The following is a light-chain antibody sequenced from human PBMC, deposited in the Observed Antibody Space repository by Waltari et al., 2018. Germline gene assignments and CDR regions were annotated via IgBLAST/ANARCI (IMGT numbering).Light chain of an antibody. CDR1: SSDVGNYNV. V-gene: IGLV2-23*02. Sequence: QSALTQPASVSGSPGQSITIPCAGTSSDVGNYNVVSWYQQHPGKVPKLIIYEVHQRPSGVSDRFSGSKSGNTASLTISGLQPEDEANYYCCSYAGGGTPRLLFGGGTEVTVL. CDR3: CSYAGGGTPRLL. CDR2: EVH. J-gene: IGLJ2*01.